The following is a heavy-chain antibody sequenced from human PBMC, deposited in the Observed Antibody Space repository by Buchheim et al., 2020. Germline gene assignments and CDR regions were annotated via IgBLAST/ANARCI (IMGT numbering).Heavy chain of an antibody. J-gene: IGHJ4*02. CDR3: ARGQRWLKLPGF. Sequence: QVQLMESGGGVVQPGKSLRLSCAASGFTFSSYGMHWVRQFPGKGLDWVAVIWHDGSTKYYADSVKGRFTISRNNSNNTLYFKRNSLRTEDTAVYYCARGQRWLKLPGFWGQGIL. CDR2: IWHDGSTK. D-gene: IGHD5-24*01. V-gene: IGHV3-33*01. CDR1: GFTFSSYG.